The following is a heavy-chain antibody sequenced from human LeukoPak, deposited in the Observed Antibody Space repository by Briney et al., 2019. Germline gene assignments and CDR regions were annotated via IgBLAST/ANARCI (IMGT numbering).Heavy chain of an antibody. V-gene: IGHV5-51*01. Sequence: GVPLKISCKGSGSRFTSYWISWVRQMPGKGLEWMGIIYPGDSDTRYSPSFQGLLTTSADKSISTAYLQWSSLKASDTAMYYCASYDSSGDRDYWGQGTLVTVSS. CDR2: IYPGDSDT. CDR3: ASYDSSGDRDY. CDR1: GSRFTSYW. J-gene: IGHJ4*02. D-gene: IGHD3-22*01.